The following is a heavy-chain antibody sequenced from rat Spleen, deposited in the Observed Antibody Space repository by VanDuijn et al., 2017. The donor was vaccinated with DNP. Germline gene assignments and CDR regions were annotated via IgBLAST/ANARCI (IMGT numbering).Heavy chain of an antibody. CDR2: IWSGGST. Sequence: VQLKESGPGLVQPSQTLSLTCTVSGFSLTSNGVSWVRQPPGKGLEWIAAIWSGGSTDYKSALKYRRSINRDTSKSKVFLKMNTLQTEDTAICFGTSLNYGGSLDYWGQGVMVTVSS. CDR1: GFSLTSNG. CDR3: TSLNYGGSLDY. V-gene: IGHV2-15*01. D-gene: IGHD1-11*01. J-gene: IGHJ2*01.